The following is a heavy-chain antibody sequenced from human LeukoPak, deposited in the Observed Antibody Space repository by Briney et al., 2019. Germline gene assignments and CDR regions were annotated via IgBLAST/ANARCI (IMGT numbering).Heavy chain of an antibody. D-gene: IGHD2/OR15-2a*01. Sequence: GGSLRLSCAASGFTFSSYWMHWVRQVPGKGLVWVSRVNSDGSSTTYADSVKGRFTISRDNSENSLYLQMDSLTAEDTAVYYCTRKGSQWDFLVDYWGQGTRVAVSP. J-gene: IGHJ4*02. CDR3: TRKGSQWDFLVDY. CDR1: GFTFSSYW. V-gene: IGHV3-74*01. CDR2: VNSDGSST.